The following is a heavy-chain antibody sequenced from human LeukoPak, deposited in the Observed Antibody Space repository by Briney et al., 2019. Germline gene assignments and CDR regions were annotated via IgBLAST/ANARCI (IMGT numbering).Heavy chain of an antibody. CDR2: IYYSGST. J-gene: IGHJ4*02. CDR1: GGSISSSSYY. Sequence: SETLSLTCTVSGGSISSSSYYWGWIRQPPGKGLEWIGSIYYSGSTYYNPSLKSRVTISVDTSKNQFSLKLSSVTAADTAVYYCARSSIADAVDYWGQGTLVTVSS. V-gene: IGHV4-39*01. CDR3: ARSSIADAVDY. D-gene: IGHD6-6*01.